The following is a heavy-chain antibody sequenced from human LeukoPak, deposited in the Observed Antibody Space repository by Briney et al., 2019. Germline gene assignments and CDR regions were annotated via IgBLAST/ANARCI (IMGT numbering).Heavy chain of an antibody. V-gene: IGHV3-7*01. D-gene: IGHD4-17*01. Sequence: GGSLRLSCTASGFMFRSHWMSWVRQVPGRGLEWVARIKQDGSEKHYLDSVEGRFTLSREDAKNSLYLQMDSLRVDDTAVYYCARGPHYGDRVDYLDYWGQGTLVTVSS. J-gene: IGHJ4*02. CDR2: IKQDGSEK. CDR3: ARGPHYGDRVDYLDY. CDR1: GFMFRSHW.